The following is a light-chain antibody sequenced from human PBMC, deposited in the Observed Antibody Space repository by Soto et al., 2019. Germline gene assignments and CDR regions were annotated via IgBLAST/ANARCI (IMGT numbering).Light chain of an antibody. Sequence: DIQMKQSPSTLSASVGDRVSITCRASQSLNSWLAWYQQKPGKAPKLLIYKTSTLESGVPSRFSGSGSGTEFTRTISNLQPDDFATYYCQQYNTYSFGQGTKLEIK. J-gene: IGKJ2*01. CDR2: KTS. CDR1: QSLNSW. V-gene: IGKV1-5*03. CDR3: QQYNTYS.